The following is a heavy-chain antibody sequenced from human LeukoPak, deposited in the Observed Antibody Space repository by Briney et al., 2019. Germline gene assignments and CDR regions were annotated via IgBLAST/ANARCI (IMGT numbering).Heavy chain of an antibody. V-gene: IGHV3-53*01. CDR1: GFTFSSNW. J-gene: IGHJ4*02. CDR3: ARGLYDSSN. CDR2: IYSGGST. D-gene: IGHD3-22*01. Sequence: PGGSLRLSCAASGFTFSSNWMHWVRQAPGKGLVWVSVIYSGGSTYYADSVKGRFTISRDNSKNTLYLQMNSLRAEDTAVYYCARGLYDSSNWGQGTLVTVSS.